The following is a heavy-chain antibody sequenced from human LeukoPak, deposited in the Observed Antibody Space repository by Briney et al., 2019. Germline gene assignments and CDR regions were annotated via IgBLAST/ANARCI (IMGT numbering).Heavy chain of an antibody. CDR3: AKDRAVAGTSGTYYYYYGMDV. D-gene: IGHD6-19*01. J-gene: IGHJ6*02. Sequence: GRSLRLSCAASGFTFSSFGMHWVRQAPGKGLEWVVVISYDGNYKYYADSVKGRFTISRDNSKNTLYLQMNSLRAEDTAVYYCAKDRAVAGTSGTYYYYYGMDVWGQGTLVTVSS. V-gene: IGHV3-30*18. CDR1: GFTFSSFG. CDR2: ISYDGNYK.